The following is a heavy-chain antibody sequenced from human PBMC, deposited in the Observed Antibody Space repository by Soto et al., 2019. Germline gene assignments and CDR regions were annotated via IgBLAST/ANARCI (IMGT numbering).Heavy chain of an antibody. CDR2: IYYSGST. D-gene: IGHD4-17*01. CDR3: ARDLLDTTVDYYFDS. V-gene: IGHV4-61*01. J-gene: IGHJ4*02. Sequence: ASETLSLTCTVSGGSVSSGSYYWSWIRQPPGKGLEWIGYIYYSGSTNYNPSLKSRVTISVDTSKNQFSLELRSVTAADTAVYYCARDLLDTTVDYYFDSWGPGRLVTVSS. CDR1: GGSVSSGSYY.